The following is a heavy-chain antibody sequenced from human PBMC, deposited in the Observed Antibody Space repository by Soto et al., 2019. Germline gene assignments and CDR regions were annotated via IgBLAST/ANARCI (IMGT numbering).Heavy chain of an antibody. CDR2: IWSDENTK. V-gene: IGHV3-33*01. J-gene: IGHJ5*02. D-gene: IGHD3-22*01. Sequence: GGSLRLSCAASGFSFSTYGMHWVRQAPGKGLEWLAVIWSDENTKYYVDSVKGRFTISRDNSKNTLYLQMSSLRAEDTAIYYCTRALGYYYDAWGQGTLVTVSS. CDR3: TRALGYYYDA. CDR1: GFSFSTYG.